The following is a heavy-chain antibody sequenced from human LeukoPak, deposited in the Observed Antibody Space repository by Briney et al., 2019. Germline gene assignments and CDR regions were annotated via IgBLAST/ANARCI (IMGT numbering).Heavy chain of an antibody. V-gene: IGHV3-48*03. J-gene: IGHJ4*02. CDR3: ARDKPYCSSTSCYKHFDY. CDR1: GFTFSSCE. CDR2: ISSSGSTI. D-gene: IGHD2-2*02. Sequence: GGSLRLSCAASGFTFSSCEMNWVRQAPGKGLEWVSYISSSGSTIYYADSVKGRFTISRDNAKNSLYLQMNSLRAEDTAVYYCARDKPYCSSTSCYKHFDYWGQGTLVTVSS.